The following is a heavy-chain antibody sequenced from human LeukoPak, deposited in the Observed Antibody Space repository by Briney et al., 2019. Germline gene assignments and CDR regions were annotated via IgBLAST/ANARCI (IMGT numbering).Heavy chain of an antibody. V-gene: IGHV4-4*02. Sequence: SGTLSLTCAVSGGSISRSNWWSWVRQPPGKGLEWIGEIYHSGSTNYNPSLKSRVTISVDTSKNQFSLKLSSVTAADTAVYYCARDGLYSSSWWEASPNWFDPWGQGTLVTVSS. CDR1: GGSISRSNW. D-gene: IGHD6-13*01. CDR2: IYHSGST. J-gene: IGHJ5*02. CDR3: ARDGLYSSSWWEASPNWFDP.